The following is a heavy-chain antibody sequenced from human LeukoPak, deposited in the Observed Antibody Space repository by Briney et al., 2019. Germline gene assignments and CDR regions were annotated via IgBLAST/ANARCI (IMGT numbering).Heavy chain of an antibody. CDR3: ARGYCSGGSCYSYYYYNYMDV. Sequence: SETLSLTCTVSGGSISSSSYYWGWIRQPPGKGLGWIGSIYYSGSTYYNPSLKSRVTISVDTSKNQFSLKLSSVTAADTAVYYCARGYCSGGSCYSYYYYNYMDVWGKGTTVTVS. D-gene: IGHD2-15*01. CDR1: GGSISSSSYY. V-gene: IGHV4-39*07. J-gene: IGHJ6*03. CDR2: IYYSGST.